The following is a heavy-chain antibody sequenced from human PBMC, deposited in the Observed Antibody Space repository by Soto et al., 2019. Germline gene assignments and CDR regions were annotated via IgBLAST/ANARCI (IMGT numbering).Heavy chain of an antibody. D-gene: IGHD6-13*01. V-gene: IGHV4-34*01. CDR3: AREAAAAGRAFDY. CDR1: GGSFSGYY. CDR2: INHSGST. J-gene: IGHJ4*02. Sequence: SETLSLTCAVYGGSFSGYYWSWIRQPPGKGLEWIGEINHSGSTSYNPSLKSRVTISVDTSKNQFSLKLSSVTAADTAVYYCAREAAAAGRAFDYWGQGTLVTVSS.